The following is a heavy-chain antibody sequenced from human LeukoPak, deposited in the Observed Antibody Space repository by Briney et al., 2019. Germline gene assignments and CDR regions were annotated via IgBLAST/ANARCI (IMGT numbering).Heavy chain of an antibody. D-gene: IGHD3-16*01. Sequence: PGGSLRLSCAASGFTFSSYSVNWVRQAPGKGLEWVSSISSSSSYIYYADSVKGRFTISRDNAKNSLYLQMNSLRAEDTAVYYCARGRGTYFDYWGQGTLVTVSS. CDR2: ISSSSSYI. CDR3: ARGRGTYFDY. CDR1: GFTFSSYS. J-gene: IGHJ4*02. V-gene: IGHV3-21*01.